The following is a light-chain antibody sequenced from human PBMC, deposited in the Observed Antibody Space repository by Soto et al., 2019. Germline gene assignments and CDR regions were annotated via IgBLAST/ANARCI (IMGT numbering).Light chain of an antibody. Sequence: EIVLTQSPATLSLSPGERATLSCRASQSIGLAIAWYQHKPGQAPRLLIYGASSRATGIPDRFSGSGSGTDFTLTISRLEPEDFAVYYCQQYGSSPLAFGGGTKVDIK. J-gene: IGKJ4*01. CDR1: QSIGLA. V-gene: IGKV3-20*01. CDR3: QQYGSSPLA. CDR2: GAS.